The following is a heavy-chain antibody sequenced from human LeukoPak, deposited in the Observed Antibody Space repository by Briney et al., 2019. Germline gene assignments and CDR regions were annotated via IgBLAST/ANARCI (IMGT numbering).Heavy chain of an antibody. J-gene: IGHJ6*03. D-gene: IGHD3-16*01. Sequence: SETLSLTCTVSGGSISSGDYYWSWIRQPPGKGLEWIVYISYSGSTNYNPSLKSRVTISLDTSKNQFSLKLTSVTAADTAVYYCARSHYGNTDTNYYVDVWGKGTTVTVSS. V-gene: IGHV4-61*08. CDR1: GGSISSGDYY. CDR3: ARSHYGNTDTNYYVDV. CDR2: ISYSGST.